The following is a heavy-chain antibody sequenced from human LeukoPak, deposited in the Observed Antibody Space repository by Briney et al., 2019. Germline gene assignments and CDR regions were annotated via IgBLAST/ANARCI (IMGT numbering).Heavy chain of an antibody. CDR2: IVPIFGTA. Sequence: SVKVSCKASGGTFSSYAISWVRQAPGQGLEWMGGIVPIFGTANYAQKFQGRVTITTDESTSTAYMELSSLRSEDTAVYYCARARRGAPDYYYMDVWGKGTTVTVSS. J-gene: IGHJ6*03. CDR3: ARARRGAPDYYYMDV. D-gene: IGHD1-26*01. V-gene: IGHV1-69*05. CDR1: GGTFSSYA.